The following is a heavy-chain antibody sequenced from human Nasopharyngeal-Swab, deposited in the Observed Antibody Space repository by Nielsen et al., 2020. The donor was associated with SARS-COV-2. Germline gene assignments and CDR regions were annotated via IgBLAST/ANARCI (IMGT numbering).Heavy chain of an antibody. Sequence: GESLKISCAASGFTFSSSAISWVRQAPGKGLVWVSRVNEDGSRTDYADSVRGRFTISRDNAKNTLYLQMNSLRVEDTAVYYCVKHQGSSSDQWGQGTLVTVSS. V-gene: IGHV3-74*01. CDR3: VKHQGSSSDQ. CDR2: VNEDGSRT. CDR1: GFTFSSSA. J-gene: IGHJ4*02.